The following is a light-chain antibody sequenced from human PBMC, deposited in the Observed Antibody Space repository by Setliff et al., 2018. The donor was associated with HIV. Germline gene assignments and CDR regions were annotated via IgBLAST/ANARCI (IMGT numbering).Light chain of an antibody. V-gene: IGLV2-14*01. Sequence: QSVLTQPASVSGSPGQSITISCTGTSGDVGGYNYVSWYQQHPGKAPKFMIYDVSKRPSGVSNRFSGSKSGNTASLTISGLQAEDEADYYCSSYTSSSTYVFGTGTQLTV. J-gene: IGLJ1*01. CDR1: SGDVGGYNY. CDR3: SSYTSSSTYV. CDR2: DVS.